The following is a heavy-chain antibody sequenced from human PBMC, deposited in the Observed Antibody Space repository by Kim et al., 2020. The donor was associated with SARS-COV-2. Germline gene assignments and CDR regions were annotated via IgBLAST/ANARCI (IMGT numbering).Heavy chain of an antibody. V-gene: IGHV6-1*01. CDR2: TYYRSKWYN. J-gene: IGHJ5*02. D-gene: IGHD2-15*01. Sequence: SQTLSLTCAISGDSVSSNSAAWNWIRQSPSRGLEWLGRTYYRSKWYNDYAVSVKSRITINPDTSKNQFSLQLNSVTPEDTAVYYCARDKSLFGAPYCSGGSCSNWFDPWGQGTLVTVSS. CDR1: GDSVSSNSAA. CDR3: ARDKSLFGAPYCSGGSCSNWFDP.